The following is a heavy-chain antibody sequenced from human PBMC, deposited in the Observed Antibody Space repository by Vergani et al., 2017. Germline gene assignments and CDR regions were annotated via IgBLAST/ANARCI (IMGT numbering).Heavy chain of an antibody. CDR2: ISGSGGST. Sequence: EVQLLESGGGLVQPGGSLRLSCAASGFTFSSYAMSWVRQAPGKGLEWVSAISGSGGSTYYADSVKGRFTISRDNSKNTLYLQMNSLRAEDTAVYYCATHRPEKDFDWLLFYGDYWGQGTLVTVSS. V-gene: IGHV3-23*01. D-gene: IGHD3-9*01. J-gene: IGHJ4*02. CDR3: ATHRPEKDFDWLLFYGDY. CDR1: GFTFSSYA.